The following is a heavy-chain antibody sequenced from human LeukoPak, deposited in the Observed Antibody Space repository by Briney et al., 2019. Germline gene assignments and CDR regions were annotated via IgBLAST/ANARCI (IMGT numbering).Heavy chain of an antibody. V-gene: IGHV3-53*01. CDR2: SYSGGDT. Sequence: GGSLRLSCAASGFTVSRNYMSWVRQAPGKGLEWVSVSYSGGDTYYPDSVKGRFTVSRDNPKNTVYLQMNSLRAEDTAVYFCARSPVLDRNDWSFADWGQGALVTVSS. D-gene: IGHD1-1*01. J-gene: IGHJ4*02. CDR1: GFTVSRNY. CDR3: ARSPVLDRNDWSFAD.